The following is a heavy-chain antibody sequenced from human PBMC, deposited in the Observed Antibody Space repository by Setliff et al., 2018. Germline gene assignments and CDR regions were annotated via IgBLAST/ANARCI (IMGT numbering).Heavy chain of an antibody. J-gene: IGHJ4*02. CDR1: GITLRTYS. D-gene: IGHD3-3*01. CDR2: ISSDSRTT. Sequence: GGSLRLSCAASGITLRTYSLNWVRQAPGRGLEWISFISSDSRTTYYADSVKGRFTISRDNDKNTLDLQMNSLRAEDSAMYYCTRGTFSDFWGGDYYDYWGQGTLVTVSS. V-gene: IGHV3-48*01. CDR3: TRGTFSDFWGGDYYDY.